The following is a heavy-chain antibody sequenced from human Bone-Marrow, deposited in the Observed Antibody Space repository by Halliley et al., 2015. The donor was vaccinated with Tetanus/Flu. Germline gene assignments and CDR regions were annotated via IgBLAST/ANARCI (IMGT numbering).Heavy chain of an antibody. CDR2: LWSDGTHK. Sequence: SLRLSCAASGFTLITSGMHWVRQAPGKGLEWVAVLWSDGTHKYYGDSVKGRFTISRDSSKNTLYLQMNSLRVDDTAVYYCAREVGANTFDYWGQGTLVTVSS. J-gene: IGHJ4*02. CDR1: GFTLITSG. CDR3: AREVGANTFDY. D-gene: IGHD1-26*01. V-gene: IGHV3-33*01.